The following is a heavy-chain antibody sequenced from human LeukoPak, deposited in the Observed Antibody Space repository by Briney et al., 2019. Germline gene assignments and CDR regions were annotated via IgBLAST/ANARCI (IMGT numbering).Heavy chain of an antibody. Sequence: GGSLRLSCAASGFTFNTYDMHWVRQSTGKGLEWVSVINSAGDTYYSDSVKGRFTISRENAKNSFDLQMNSLRAGDSAVYYCARSGAYYYMDVWGKGTTVTISS. CDR3: ARSGAYYYMDV. CDR1: GFTFNTYD. D-gene: IGHD2-15*01. CDR2: INSAGDT. J-gene: IGHJ6*03. V-gene: IGHV3-13*01.